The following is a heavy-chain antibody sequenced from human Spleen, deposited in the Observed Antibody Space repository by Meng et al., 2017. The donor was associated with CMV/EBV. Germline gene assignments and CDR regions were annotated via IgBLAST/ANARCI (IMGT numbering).Heavy chain of an antibody. CDR3: ARDDILTGPGLGY. D-gene: IGHD3-9*01. V-gene: IGHV1-18*01. CDR2: ISVYNGDT. J-gene: IGHJ4*02. Sequence: KASGYTFTSFPLSWVRQAPGQGLEWMGWISVYNGDTNYAQSLQGRVTMTTDRSTSTAYMELSSLRSEDTAVYYCARDDILTGPGLGYWGQGTLVTVSS. CDR1: GYTFTSFP.